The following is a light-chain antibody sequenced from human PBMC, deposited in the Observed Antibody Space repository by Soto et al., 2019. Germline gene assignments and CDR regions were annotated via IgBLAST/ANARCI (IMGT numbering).Light chain of an antibody. CDR2: KAS. CDR1: QTISIW. CDR3: QQYNSFPWT. V-gene: IGKV1-5*03. J-gene: IGKJ1*01. Sequence: DFQMTQSPSALSASVGDRVTITCRARQTISIWLAWYQQKPGRAPKLLISKASSLESGVPSRFSGSGSGTEFTLTINSLQPDDVATYYCQQYNSFPWTFGQGTKVEI.